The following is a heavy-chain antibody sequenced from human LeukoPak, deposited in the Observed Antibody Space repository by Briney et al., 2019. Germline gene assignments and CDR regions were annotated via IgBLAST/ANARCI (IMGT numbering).Heavy chain of an antibody. D-gene: IGHD6-13*01. CDR3: AIPTVWGTPEQQLVQGGHGMDV. Sequence: ASVKVSCKASGFTFTSSAVQWVRQARGQRLEWIGWIVVGSGNTNYAQKFQERVTITRDMSTSTAYMELSSLRSEDTAVYYCAIPTVWGTPEQQLVQGGHGMDVWGQGTTVTVSS. CDR2: IVVGSGNT. J-gene: IGHJ6*02. CDR1: GFTFTSSA. V-gene: IGHV1-58*01.